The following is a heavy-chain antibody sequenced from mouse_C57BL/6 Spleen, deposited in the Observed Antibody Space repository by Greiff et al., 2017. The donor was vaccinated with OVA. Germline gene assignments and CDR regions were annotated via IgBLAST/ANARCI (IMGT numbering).Heavy chain of an antibody. J-gene: IGHJ1*03. CDR1: GFTFSDYG. D-gene: IGHD1-1*01. V-gene: IGHV5-17*01. Sequence: EVKVVESGGGLVKPGGSLKLSCAASGFTFSDYGMHWVRQAPEKGLEWVAYISSGSSTIYYADTVKGRFTISRDNAKNTLFLQMTSLRSEDTAMYYCARRTTVVPYWYFDVWGTGTTVTVSS. CDR3: ARRTTVVPYWYFDV. CDR2: ISSGSSTI.